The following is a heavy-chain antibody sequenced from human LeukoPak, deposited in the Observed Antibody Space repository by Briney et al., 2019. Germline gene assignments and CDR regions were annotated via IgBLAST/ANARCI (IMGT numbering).Heavy chain of an antibody. CDR2: ISSSGSTI. CDR1: GFTFSDYY. V-gene: IGHV3-11*01. J-gene: IGHJ4*02. Sequence: GGSLRLSCAASGFTFSDYYMSWIRQAPGKGLEWVSYISSSGSTIYYADSVKGRFTISRDNSKNTLYLQMNSLRAEDTAVYYCAKDRVRTTVTIFLSYGGQGTLVTVSS. D-gene: IGHD4-17*01. CDR3: AKDRVRTTVTIFLSY.